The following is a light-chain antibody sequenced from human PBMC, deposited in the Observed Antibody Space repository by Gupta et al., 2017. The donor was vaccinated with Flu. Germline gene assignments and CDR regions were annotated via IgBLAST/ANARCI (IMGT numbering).Light chain of an antibody. CDR2: EDN. J-gene: IGLJ2*01. V-gene: IGLV6-57*01. Sequence: VTISSTRSSGNIASNYVQCYQQLPVRSPTPVIYEDNQRPSGVPDRFSGSIDSSSNSASLTISGLKTEDGADYYGQSYDGGYVVAFGGGTKLTVL. CDR3: QSYDGGYVVA. CDR1: SGNIASNY.